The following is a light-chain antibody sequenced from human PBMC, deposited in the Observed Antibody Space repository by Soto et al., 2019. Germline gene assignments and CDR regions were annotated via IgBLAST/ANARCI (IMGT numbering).Light chain of an antibody. CDR2: RTS. Sequence: EIVLPQYPGTLSLSPGERATLSCRASQSVSSNYLAWYQQKPGQAPKLLIYRTSSRATGIPDRFSGSGSGTDFALTISRLEPEDFAVYYCQQYGSVPWTFGQGTKVEIK. CDR3: QQYGSVPWT. CDR1: QSVSSNY. J-gene: IGKJ1*01. V-gene: IGKV3-20*01.